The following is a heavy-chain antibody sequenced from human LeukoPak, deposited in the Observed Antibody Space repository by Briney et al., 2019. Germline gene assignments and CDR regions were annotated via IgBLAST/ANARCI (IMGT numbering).Heavy chain of an antibody. CDR2: INPNSGGT. V-gene: IGHV1-2*02. CDR3: ARGGYSGYALNNWFDP. D-gene: IGHD5-12*01. Sequence: ASVKVSCKASGYTFTGYYMHWVRQAPGQGLEWMGWINPNSGGTNYAQKFQGRVTMTRDTSISTAYMGLSRLRSDDTAVYYCARGGYSGYALNNWFDPWGQGTLVTVSS. CDR1: GYTFTGYY. J-gene: IGHJ5*02.